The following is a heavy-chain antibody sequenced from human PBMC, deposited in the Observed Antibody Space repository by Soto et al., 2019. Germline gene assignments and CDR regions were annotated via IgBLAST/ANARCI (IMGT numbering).Heavy chain of an antibody. V-gene: IGHV4-59*01. J-gene: IGHJ5*02. Sequence: SETLSLTCTVSGGSISSYYWSWIRQPPGKGLEWIGYIYYSGSTNYNPSLKSRVTISVDTSKNQFSLKLSSVTAADTAVYYCARGVNDFWSVYPLSHNSFDPWGQGTLVTVSS. CDR3: ARGVNDFWSVYPLSHNSFDP. CDR2: IYYSGST. D-gene: IGHD3-3*01. CDR1: GGSISSYY.